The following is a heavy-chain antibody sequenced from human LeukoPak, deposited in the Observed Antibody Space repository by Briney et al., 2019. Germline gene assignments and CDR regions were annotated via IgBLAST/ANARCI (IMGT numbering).Heavy chain of an antibody. V-gene: IGHV3-33*08. J-gene: IGHJ4*02. Sequence: PGRSLRLSCAASGFTFSSYCMHWVRQAPGKGLEWVAVIWYDGSNKYYADSVKGRFTISRDNSKNTLSLQMHSLRDEDTAVYYCARDSGSAIADTGNYCDYGGQGTVVTVSS. D-gene: IGHD5-12*01. CDR2: IWYDGSNK. CDR3: ARDSGSAIADTGNYCDY. CDR1: GFTFSSYC.